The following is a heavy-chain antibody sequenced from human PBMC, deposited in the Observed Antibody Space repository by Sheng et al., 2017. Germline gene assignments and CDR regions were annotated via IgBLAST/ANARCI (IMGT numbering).Heavy chain of an antibody. D-gene: IGHD4-17*01. CDR3: ARGEYYADNDLYFDY. CDR2: IYGGDST. Sequence: EVQLVESGGGLVQPGGSLRLSCAASGFTVSRKYLTWVRQAPGKGLEWVSIIYGGDSTYYGDSVKGRFTISRDNYKNTLYLQMNSLRAEDTTVYFCARGEYYADNDLYFDYWGQGTLVTVSS. CDR1: GFTVSRKY. V-gene: IGHV3-66*01. J-gene: IGHJ4*02.